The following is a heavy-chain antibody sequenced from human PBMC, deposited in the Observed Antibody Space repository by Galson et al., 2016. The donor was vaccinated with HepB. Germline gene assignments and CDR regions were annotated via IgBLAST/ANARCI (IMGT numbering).Heavy chain of an antibody. Sequence: SETLSLTCSVSGGSISDYYWSWIRQPPGKGLEWTGYIYSSGSTNYNPSLKSRVTISVDTSNDQVSLKLSSVTAADTAMYYCARTRRWFGVVDYWGQGTLVTVSS. J-gene: IGHJ4*02. V-gene: IGHV4-59*01. CDR1: GGSISDYY. CDR2: IYSSGST. D-gene: IGHD3-10*01. CDR3: ARTRRWFGVVDY.